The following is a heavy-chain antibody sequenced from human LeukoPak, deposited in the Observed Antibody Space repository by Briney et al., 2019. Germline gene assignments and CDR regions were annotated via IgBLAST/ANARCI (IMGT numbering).Heavy chain of an antibody. D-gene: IGHD2-2*01. CDR1: GFTFSSYE. CDR2: ISSSGSTI. V-gene: IGHV3-48*03. Sequence: PGGSLRLSCAASGFTFSSYEMNWVRQAPGKGLEWVSYISSSGSTIYYADSVKGRFTISRDNAKNSLYLQMNSLRAEDTAVYYCARNRPYCSSTSCYFFDYWGQGTLVTVSS. J-gene: IGHJ4*02. CDR3: ARNRPYCSSTSCYFFDY.